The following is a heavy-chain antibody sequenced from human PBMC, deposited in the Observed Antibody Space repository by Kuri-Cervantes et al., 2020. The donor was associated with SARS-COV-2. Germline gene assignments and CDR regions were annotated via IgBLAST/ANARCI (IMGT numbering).Heavy chain of an antibody. CDR2: IIPIFGTA. V-gene: IGHV1-69*05. Sequence: SVKVSCKASGGTFSSYAISWVRQAPGQGLEWMGGIIPIFGTANYAQKFQGRVTITTDESTSTAYMELSSLRSEDTAVYYCASSIYSYGTYYYYYMDVWGKGTTVTVSS. J-gene: IGHJ6*03. CDR3: ASSIYSYGTYYYYYMDV. CDR1: GGTFSSYA. D-gene: IGHD5-18*01.